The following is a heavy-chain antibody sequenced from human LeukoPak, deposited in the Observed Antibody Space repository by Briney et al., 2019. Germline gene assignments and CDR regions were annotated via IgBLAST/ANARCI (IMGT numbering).Heavy chain of an antibody. V-gene: IGHV4-39*07. CDR3: ARSYDSSGPNFDY. J-gene: IGHJ4*02. CDR1: GGSISSSSYY. CDR2: IYYSGST. Sequence: SETLXLTCTVSGGSISSSSYYWGWVRQPPGKGLEWIGSIYYSGSTYYNPSLKSRVTISVDTSKNQFSLKLSSVTAADTAVYYCARSYDSSGPNFDYWGQGTLVTVSS. D-gene: IGHD3-22*01.